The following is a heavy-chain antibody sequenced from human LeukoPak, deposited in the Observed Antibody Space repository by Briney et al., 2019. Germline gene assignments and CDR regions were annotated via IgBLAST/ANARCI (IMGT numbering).Heavy chain of an antibody. Sequence: SQTLSLTCAISGDSVSSHSAAWNWIRQSPSRGLEWLGRTYYRSKWYSHYAVSVKSRITINPDTSNNQFSLNLTSVTAADTAVYYCARGRRDDSNYRPFEYWGQGILVTVSS. CDR1: GDSVSSHSAA. D-gene: IGHD5-24*01. V-gene: IGHV6-1*01. CDR3: ARGRRDDSNYRPFEY. CDR2: TYYRSKWYS. J-gene: IGHJ4*02.